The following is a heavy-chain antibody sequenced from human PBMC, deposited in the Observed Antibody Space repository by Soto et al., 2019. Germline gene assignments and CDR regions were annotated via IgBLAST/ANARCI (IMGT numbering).Heavy chain of an antibody. J-gene: IGHJ4*02. CDR3: ARDGVDAGLYFDY. Sequence: GGSLRLSCAASGFSFSSHWMCWVRQVPGKGLEWVATINQAGTEKYYLDSVKGRFTVSRDNAKNSLYLQVTSLRGEDTALYYCARDGVDAGLYFDYWGQGALVTVS. CDR1: GFSFSSHW. V-gene: IGHV3-7*01. D-gene: IGHD2-15*01. CDR2: INQAGTEK.